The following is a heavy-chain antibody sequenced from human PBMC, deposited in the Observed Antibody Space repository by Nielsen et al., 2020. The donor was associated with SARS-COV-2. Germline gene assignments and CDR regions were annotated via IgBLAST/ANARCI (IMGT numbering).Heavy chain of an antibody. CDR3: ARTFGELSYYYYYYGMDV. V-gene: IGHV1-3*01. CDR2: INAGNGNT. Sequence: ASVKVSCKASGSTFTGYAIHWVRQAPGQRLEWMGWINAGNGNTKYSQKFQGRVTITRDTSASTAYMELSSLRSEDTAVYYCARTFGELSYYYYYYGMDVWGQGTTVTVSS. CDR1: GSTFTGYA. J-gene: IGHJ6*02. D-gene: IGHD3-10*01.